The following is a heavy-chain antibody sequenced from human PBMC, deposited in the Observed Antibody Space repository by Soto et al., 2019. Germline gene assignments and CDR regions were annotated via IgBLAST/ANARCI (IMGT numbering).Heavy chain of an antibody. J-gene: IGHJ5*02. D-gene: IGHD2-8*01. V-gene: IGHV4-59*01. CDR1: DASSSTYY. CDR3: ARSFCLDAVRCIWFDP. Sequence: QVQLQESGPGLVKPSETLSLTFTVSDASSSTYYWSWIRQPPGKGLEWIGYMNNIGRTNYNPSLMSRVTISLDTCKSQFPLQLGSGIAGDTAVYYWARSFCLDAVRCIWFDPWSQGTLVTVSS. CDR2: MNNIGRT.